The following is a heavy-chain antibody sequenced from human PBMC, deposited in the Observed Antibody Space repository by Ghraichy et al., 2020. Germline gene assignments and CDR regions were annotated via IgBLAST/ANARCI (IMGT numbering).Heavy chain of an antibody. D-gene: IGHD1-14*01. Sequence: SETLSLTCAVYGGSFSGYYWSWIRQPPGKGLEWIGEINHSGSTNYNPSLKSRVTISVDTSKNQFSLKLSSVTAADTAVYYCARLWNHNAWGQGTLVTVSS. CDR3: ARLWNHNA. CDR2: INHSGST. CDR1: GGSFSGYY. J-gene: IGHJ5*02. V-gene: IGHV4-34*01.